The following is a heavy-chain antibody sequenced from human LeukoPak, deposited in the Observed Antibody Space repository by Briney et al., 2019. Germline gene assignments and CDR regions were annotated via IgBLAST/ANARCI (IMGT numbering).Heavy chain of an antibody. CDR1: GFTFSSYA. J-gene: IGHJ1*01. Sequence: GGSLRLSCAASGFTFSSYAMSWVRQAPGKGLEWVSAISGSGGSTYYADSMKGRFTISRDNSKNTLYLQMNSLRAEDTAVYYCAKDRGSAAAGIGYFQHWGQGTLVTVSS. V-gene: IGHV3-23*01. CDR3: AKDRGSAAAGIGYFQH. CDR2: ISGSGGST. D-gene: IGHD6-13*01.